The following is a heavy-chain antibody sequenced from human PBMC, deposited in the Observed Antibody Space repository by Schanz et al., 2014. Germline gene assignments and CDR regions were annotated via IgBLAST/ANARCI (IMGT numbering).Heavy chain of an antibody. CDR3: VRDELLWFGEVLSLDY. V-gene: IGHV3-23*01. J-gene: IGHJ4*02. CDR1: GFTFTNYA. D-gene: IGHD3-10*01. CDR2: ISGSGAST. Sequence: VHLLESGGGLVEPGGSLRLSCAASGFTFTNYAMSWVRQAPGKGLEWVSGISGSGASTYYADSVKGRFTISRDNSNKTVDLQMNSLRAEDTALYYCVRDELLWFGEVLSLDYWGQGALVTVSS.